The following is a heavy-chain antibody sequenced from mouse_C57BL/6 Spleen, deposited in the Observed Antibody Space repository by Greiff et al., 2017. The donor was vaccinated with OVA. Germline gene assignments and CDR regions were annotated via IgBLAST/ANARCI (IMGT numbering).Heavy chain of an antibody. Sequence: QVQLQQPGAELVKPGASVKVSCKASGYTFTSYWMHWVKQRPGQGLEWIGRIHPSDSDTNYNQKFKGKATLTVDKSSSTAYMQLSSLTSEDSAVYYCAKTGGYDEGAWIAYWGQGTLVTVSA. CDR3: AKTGGYDEGAWIAY. V-gene: IGHV1-74*01. CDR2: IHPSDSDT. CDR1: GYTFTSYW. J-gene: IGHJ3*01. D-gene: IGHD2-2*01.